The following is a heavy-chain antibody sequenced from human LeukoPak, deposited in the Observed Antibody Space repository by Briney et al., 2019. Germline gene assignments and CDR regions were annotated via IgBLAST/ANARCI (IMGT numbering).Heavy chain of an antibody. CDR3: AKTRQHDLDDL. CDR1: GYMFTFYG. Sequence: ASVKVSCKASGYMFTFYGITWVRQAPGQGLEWMGWISPHNGQTLYAPEVQYRVIMTTDASTATANMVLRSLRSDNTAVDYCAKTRQHDLDDLWGQGTLVTVSS. J-gene: IGHJ5*02. D-gene: IGHD6-13*01. CDR2: ISPHNGQT. V-gene: IGHV1-18*01.